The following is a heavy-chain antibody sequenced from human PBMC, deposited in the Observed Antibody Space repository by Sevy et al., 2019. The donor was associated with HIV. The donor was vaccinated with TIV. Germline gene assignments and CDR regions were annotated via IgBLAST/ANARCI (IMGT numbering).Heavy chain of an antibody. CDR3: ARENIAVAGFDY. J-gene: IGHJ4*02. CDR2: IGTAGDT. D-gene: IGHD6-19*01. Sequence: GGSLRLSCAASGFTFSSYDMHWVRQATGKGLEWVSAIGTAGDTYYPGSVKGRFTISSENAKNSLYIQMNSLRAGDTAVYYCARENIAVAGFDYWGQGTLVTVSS. V-gene: IGHV3-13*01. CDR1: GFTFSSYD.